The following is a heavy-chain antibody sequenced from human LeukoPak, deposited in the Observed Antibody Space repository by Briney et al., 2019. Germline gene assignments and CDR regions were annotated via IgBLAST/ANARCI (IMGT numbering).Heavy chain of an antibody. Sequence: NASETLSLTCTVSGDSISNYYWSWIRQPAGKGLEWIGRIYTSGSTNYNPSLKSRVTISVDTSKKQFSLKLSSVTAADTAVYYCARDEWGSGTAFQHWGQGTLVTVSS. V-gene: IGHV4-4*07. CDR3: ARDEWGSGTAFQH. D-gene: IGHD3-16*01. CDR2: IYTSGST. J-gene: IGHJ1*01. CDR1: GDSISNYY.